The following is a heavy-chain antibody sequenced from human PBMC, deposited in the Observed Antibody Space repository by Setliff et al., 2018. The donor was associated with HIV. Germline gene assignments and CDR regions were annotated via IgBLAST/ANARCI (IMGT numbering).Heavy chain of an antibody. CDR3: ARGYNYGPYHSDK. CDR2: IYRGGIT. CDR1: GFTFRTYA. J-gene: IGHJ4*02. V-gene: IGHV3-53*01. D-gene: IGHD3-10*01. Sequence: PGGSLRLSCAASGFTFRTYAMHWVRQAPGKGLEWLAVIYRGGITFFAESVKGRFTVSRDTSKNTVHLQMSSLRGEDTAVYYCARGYNYGPYHSDKWGQGTLVTVSS.